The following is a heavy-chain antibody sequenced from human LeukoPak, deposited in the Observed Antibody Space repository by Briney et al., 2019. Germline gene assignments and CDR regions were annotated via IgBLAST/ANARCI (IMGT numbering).Heavy chain of an antibody. CDR1: GGSISSGGYY. Sequence: SETLSLTCTVSGGSISSGGYYWSWIRQPPGKGLEWIGYIYHSGSTYYNPSLKSRVTISVDRSKNQFSLKLSSVTAADTAVYYCARWGFIAARDYWGQGTLVTVSS. CDR2: IYHSGST. J-gene: IGHJ4*02. V-gene: IGHV4-30-2*01. D-gene: IGHD6-6*01. CDR3: ARWGFIAARDY.